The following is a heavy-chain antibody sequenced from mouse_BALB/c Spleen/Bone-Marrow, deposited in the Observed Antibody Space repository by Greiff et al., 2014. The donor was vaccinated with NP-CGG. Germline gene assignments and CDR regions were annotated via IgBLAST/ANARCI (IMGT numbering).Heavy chain of an antibody. V-gene: IGHV1-77*01. CDR3: ASGTDY. CDR1: GYTFTDYD. CDR2: IYPGSGST. J-gene: IGHJ2*01. D-gene: IGHD4-1*01. Sequence: QVQLQQSGPELVKPGASVKMSCTASGYTFTDYDISWVKQRPGQGLEWIGRIYPGSGSTYYNAKFKGKATLTADKSSNTAYMQLSGLTSEDSAVYFCASGTDYWGQGTTLTVSS.